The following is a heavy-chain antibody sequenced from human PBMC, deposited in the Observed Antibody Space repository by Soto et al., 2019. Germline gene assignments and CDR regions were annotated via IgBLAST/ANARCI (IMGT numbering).Heavy chain of an antibody. J-gene: IGHJ4*02. Sequence: LGESLKISCKGSGYSFTSYWISWVRQMPGKGLEWMGRIDPSDSYTNYSPSFQGHVTISADKSISTAYLQWSSLKASDTAMYYCASQRYCSGGSCDYWGQGTLVTVSS. CDR2: IDPSDSYT. CDR1: GYSFTSYW. D-gene: IGHD2-15*01. CDR3: ASQRYCSGGSCDY. V-gene: IGHV5-10-1*01.